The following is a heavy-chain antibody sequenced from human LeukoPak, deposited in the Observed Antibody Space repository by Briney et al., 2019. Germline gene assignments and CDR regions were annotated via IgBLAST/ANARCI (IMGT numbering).Heavy chain of an antibody. CDR2: IYPGDSDT. D-gene: IGHD3-10*01. CDR3: ARQAGSGSYYNDAFDI. CDR1: GYSFTSYW. J-gene: IGHJ3*02. V-gene: IGHV5-51*01. Sequence: GESLKISCKGSGYSFTSYWIGWVRQMPGKGLEWMGFIYPGDSDTRYSPSFQGQVTISADKSISTAYLQWSSLKASDTAMYYCARQAGSGSYYNDAFDIWGQGTMVTVSS.